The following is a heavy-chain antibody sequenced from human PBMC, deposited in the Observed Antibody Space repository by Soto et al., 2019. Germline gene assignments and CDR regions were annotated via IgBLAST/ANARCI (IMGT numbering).Heavy chain of an antibody. J-gene: IGHJ4*02. CDR3: ARMHRGWLRLDFDY. V-gene: IGHV1-18*04. Sequence: ASVKVSCKASGYTFTSYGISWVRQAPGQGPEWMGWISAYNGNTNYAQKLQGRVTMTTDTSTSTAYMELRSLRSDDTAVYYCARMHRGWLRLDFDYWGQGTLVTVSS. CDR1: GYTFTSYG. D-gene: IGHD5-12*01. CDR2: ISAYNGNT.